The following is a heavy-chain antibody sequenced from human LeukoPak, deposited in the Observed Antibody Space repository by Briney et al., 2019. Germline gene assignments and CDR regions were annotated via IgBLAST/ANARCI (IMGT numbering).Heavy chain of an antibody. V-gene: IGHV1-2*02. D-gene: IGHD3-22*01. CDR1: GYTFTGYY. CDR3: ASYDSSGYYDLYFDY. J-gene: IGHJ4*02. CDR2: INPNSGGT. Sequence: ASVKVSCKASGYTFTGYYMHWVRQAPGQGPEWMGWINPNSGGTNYAQKFQGRVTMTRDTSISTAYMELSRLRSDDTAVYYCASYDSSGYYDLYFDYWGQGTLVTVSS.